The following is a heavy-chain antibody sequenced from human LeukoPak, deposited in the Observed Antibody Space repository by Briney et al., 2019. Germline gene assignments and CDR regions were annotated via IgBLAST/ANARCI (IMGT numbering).Heavy chain of an antibody. D-gene: IGHD5-18*01. CDR3: ARARVQLWLRHYGMDV. CDR1: GYTFTSYD. V-gene: IGHV1-8*01. J-gene: IGHJ6*02. CDR2: MNPNSGNR. Sequence: ASVKVSCKASGYTFTSYDINWVRQATGQGLEWMGWMNPNSGNRGYAQKFQGRVTMTRNTSISTAYMELSSLRSEDTAVYYCARARVQLWLRHYGMDVWGQGTTVTVSS.